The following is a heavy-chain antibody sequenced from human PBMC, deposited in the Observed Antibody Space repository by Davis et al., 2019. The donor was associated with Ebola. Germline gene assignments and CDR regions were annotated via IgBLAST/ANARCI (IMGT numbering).Heavy chain of an antibody. CDR1: GFTFSSYA. CDR2: ISGSGGST. J-gene: IGHJ6*02. CDR3: ARDRWDTMVRGLIPYYGMDV. D-gene: IGHD3-10*01. Sequence: GGSLRLSCAASGFTFSSYAMSWVRQAPGKGLEWVSAISGSGGSTYYADSVKGRFTISRDNSKNTLYLQMNSLRAEDTAVYYCARDRWDTMVRGLIPYYGMDVWGQGTTVTVSS. V-gene: IGHV3-23*01.